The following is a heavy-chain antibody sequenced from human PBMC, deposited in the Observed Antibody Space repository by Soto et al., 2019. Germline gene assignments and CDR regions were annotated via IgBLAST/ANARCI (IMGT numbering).Heavy chain of an antibody. CDR1: GFTFSSYS. V-gene: IGHV3-48*01. J-gene: IGHJ4*02. CDR3: ARETSFDWLRGGVDY. Sequence: GGSLRLSCAASGFTFSSYSMNWVRQAPGKGLEWVSYISSSSSTIYYADSVKGRFTISRDNAKNSLYLQMNSLRAEDTAVYYCARETSFDWLRGGVDYWGQGTLVTVSS. D-gene: IGHD3-9*01. CDR2: ISSSSSTI.